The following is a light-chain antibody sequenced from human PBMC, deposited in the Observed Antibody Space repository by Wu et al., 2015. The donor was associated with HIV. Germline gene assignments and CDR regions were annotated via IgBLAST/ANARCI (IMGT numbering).Light chain of an antibody. V-gene: IGKV3-20*01. CDR2: DAS. J-gene: IGKJ2*01. CDR1: QGVGNS. CDR3: QHYGSSSYT. Sequence: EVALTQSPATLSLSTGERATLSCRASQGVGNSLGWYQQKPGQAPRLLIYDASNRATGIPDRFSGSASGTDFTLTISRLEPEDFAVYYCQHYGSSSYTFGQGTKLEIK.